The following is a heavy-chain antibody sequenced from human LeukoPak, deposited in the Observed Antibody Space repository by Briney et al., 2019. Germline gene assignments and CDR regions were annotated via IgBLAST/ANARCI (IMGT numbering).Heavy chain of an antibody. D-gene: IGHD5-24*01. CDR3: ARPQDGYNGFDC. CDR1: GFTFSSSW. V-gene: IGHV3-74*01. J-gene: IGHJ4*02. Sequence: PGGSLRLSCAASGFTFSSSWMHWVRQAPGKGLVWASRINSDGSNRNYADSVKGRFTISRDNAKNAPYLQMDSVRAEDAAVYYCARPQDGYNGFDCWGQGTLVTVSS. CDR2: INSDGSNR.